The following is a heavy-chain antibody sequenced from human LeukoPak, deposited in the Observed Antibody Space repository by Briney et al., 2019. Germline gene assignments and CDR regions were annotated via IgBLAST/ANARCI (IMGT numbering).Heavy chain of an antibody. J-gene: IGHJ3*02. CDR3: ARGDGAAAGTNAFDI. CDR1: GGSFSGYY. D-gene: IGHD6-13*01. CDR2: INHSEST. V-gene: IGHV4-34*01. Sequence: SETLSLTCAVYGGSFSGYYWSWIRQPPGKGLEWIGEINHSESTNYNPSLKSRVTITVDTSKNQFSLKLSSVTAADTAVYYCARGDGAAAGTNAFDIWGQGTMVTVSS.